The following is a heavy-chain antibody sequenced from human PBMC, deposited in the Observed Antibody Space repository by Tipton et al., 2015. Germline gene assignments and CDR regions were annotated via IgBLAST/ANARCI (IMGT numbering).Heavy chain of an antibody. CDR3: ARDRYYHSRGMDYWYFDL. CDR2: IYYSGST. CDR1: GGSISNYY. J-gene: IGHJ2*01. D-gene: IGHD3-22*01. V-gene: IGHV4-59*12. Sequence: TLSLTCTVSGGSISNYYWSWIRQPPGKGLEWIGYIYYSGSTDYNPSLKSRVTMSVDTSKNQFSLKLSSVTAADTAVYYCARDRYYHSRGMDYWYFDLWGRGTLVTVSS.